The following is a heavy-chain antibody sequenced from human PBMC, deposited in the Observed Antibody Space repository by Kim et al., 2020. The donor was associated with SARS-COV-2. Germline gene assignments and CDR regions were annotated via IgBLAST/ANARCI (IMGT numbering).Heavy chain of an antibody. Sequence: SETLSLTCTVSGGTISSYYWRWIRQPPGKGLVWVGHINYSGRTNYNPSLKSRPTISADTTKNQFSLKLSSVTAADTAVYYCARYDSSGYYQNYFDYWGQG. CDR2: INYSGRT. D-gene: IGHD3-22*01. CDR3: ARYDSSGYYQNYFDY. CDR1: GGTISSYY. V-gene: IGHV4-59*01. J-gene: IGHJ4*02.